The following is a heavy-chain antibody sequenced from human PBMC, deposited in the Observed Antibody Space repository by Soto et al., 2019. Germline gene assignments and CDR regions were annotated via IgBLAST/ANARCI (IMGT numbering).Heavy chain of an antibody. J-gene: IGHJ3*02. CDR2: INHSGST. CDR3: ARGRRSYERTGYSKAFDI. CDR1: CGSFSDYY. Sequence: SETVSLTCAVYCGSFSDYYWSWIRQPPGKGLEWIGEINHSGSTNYNPSLKSRVTISLDTSKNQFSLKLNSVTAADTAVYYCARGRRSYERTGYSKAFDIWGQGTMVTVSS. V-gene: IGHV4-34*01. D-gene: IGHD2-15*01.